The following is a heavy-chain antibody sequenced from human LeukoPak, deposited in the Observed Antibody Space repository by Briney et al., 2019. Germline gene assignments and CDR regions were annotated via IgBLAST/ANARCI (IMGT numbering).Heavy chain of an antibody. CDR2: ISYDGSNK. V-gene: IGHV3-30-3*01. Sequence: PGGSLRLSCAASGFTFSSYAMHWVRQAPGKGLEWVAVISYDGSNKYYADSVKGRFTISRDNSKNTLYLQMNSLRAEDTAVYYCAGELFLEWLFDYWGQGTLVTVSS. CDR1: GFTFSSYA. D-gene: IGHD3-3*01. J-gene: IGHJ4*02. CDR3: AGELFLEWLFDY.